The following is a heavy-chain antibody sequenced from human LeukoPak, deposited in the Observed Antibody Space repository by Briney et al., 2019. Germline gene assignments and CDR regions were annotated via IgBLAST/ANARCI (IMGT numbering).Heavy chain of an antibody. Sequence: ASVKVSCKASGYTFTDCYMHWVRQAPGQGFEWMGWINPNDGDTNYAQRFQGRVTMTRDTSISTAHMEVSRLRSDDTAVYYCARANFLYCSSSTCLFDYWGQGTLVTVSS. V-gene: IGHV1-2*02. CDR2: INPNDGDT. D-gene: IGHD2-2*01. CDR1: GYTFTDCY. CDR3: ARANFLYCSSSTCLFDY. J-gene: IGHJ4*02.